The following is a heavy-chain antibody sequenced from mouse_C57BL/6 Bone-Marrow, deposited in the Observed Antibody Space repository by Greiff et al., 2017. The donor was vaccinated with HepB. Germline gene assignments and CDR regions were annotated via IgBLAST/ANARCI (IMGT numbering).Heavy chain of an antibody. CDR3: ARNYYGRDAMDY. D-gene: IGHD1-1*01. CDR1: GFSLTSYA. Sequence: QVQLKESGPGLVAPSQSLSLTCTVSGFSLTSYAISWVRQTPGKGLEWLGVIWTGGGTNYNSALKSRMSISKDNAKSQVFLKMNSLQTDDTARYYCARNYYGRDAMDYGGQETSVTVFS. J-gene: IGHJ4*01. V-gene: IGHV2-9-1*01. CDR2: IWTGGGT.